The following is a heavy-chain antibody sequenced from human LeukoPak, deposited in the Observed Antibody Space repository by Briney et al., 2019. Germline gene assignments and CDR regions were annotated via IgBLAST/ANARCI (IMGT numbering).Heavy chain of an antibody. CDR1: GGTFSSYA. J-gene: IGHJ4*02. D-gene: IGHD2-21*02. CDR3: AREARDIVAYCGGDCDPPFYYFDY. V-gene: IGHV1-69*05. Sequence: SVKVSCEASGGTFSSYAISWVRQAPGQGLEWMGRIIPIFGTANYAQKFQGRVTITTDESTSTAYMELSSLRSEDTAVYYCAREARDIVAYCGGDCDPPFYYFDYWGQGTLVTVSS. CDR2: IIPIFGTA.